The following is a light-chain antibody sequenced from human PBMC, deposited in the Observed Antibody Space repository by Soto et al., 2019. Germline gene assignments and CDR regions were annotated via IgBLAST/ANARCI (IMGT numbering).Light chain of an antibody. Sequence: SVLTQPPSASGTPGQRVTISCSGSSSNIGSNYVYWYQQLPGTAPKLLIYRNNQRPSGVPDRFSGSKSGTSASLAISGLRSEDEADYYCAAWDDSLLFGGGTKLTVL. V-gene: IGLV1-47*01. CDR2: RNN. CDR1: SSNIGSNY. J-gene: IGLJ2*01. CDR3: AAWDDSLL.